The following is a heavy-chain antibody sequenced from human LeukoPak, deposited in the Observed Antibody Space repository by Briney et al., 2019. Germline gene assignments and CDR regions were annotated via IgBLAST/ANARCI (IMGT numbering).Heavy chain of an antibody. J-gene: IGHJ6*02. Sequence: PGGSLRLSCAASGFTVSSNYMSWVRQAPGKGLEWVSVIYSGGSTYYADSVKGRFTISRDNSKNTLYLQMNSLRAEDTAVYYCAKEFASLVGATFYYYYGMDVWGQGTTVTVSS. CDR3: AKEFASLVGATFYYYYGMDV. V-gene: IGHV3-53*05. CDR2: IYSGGST. CDR1: GFTVSSNY. D-gene: IGHD1-26*01.